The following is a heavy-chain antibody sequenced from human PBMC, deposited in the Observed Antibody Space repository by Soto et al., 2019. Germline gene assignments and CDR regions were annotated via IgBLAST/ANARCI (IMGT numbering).Heavy chain of an antibody. Sequence: GGSLRLSCVTSGFTFSSYEMNWVRQAPGKGLEWLSYIHMSGSPIYYADSVRGRFTISRDNAKNSLFLEMSSLRAEDTAIYYCASKVFGTTYYGYWGQGTLVTVSS. CDR1: GFTFSSYE. CDR2: IHMSGSPI. J-gene: IGHJ4*02. CDR3: ASKVFGTTYYGY. D-gene: IGHD3-10*01. V-gene: IGHV3-48*03.